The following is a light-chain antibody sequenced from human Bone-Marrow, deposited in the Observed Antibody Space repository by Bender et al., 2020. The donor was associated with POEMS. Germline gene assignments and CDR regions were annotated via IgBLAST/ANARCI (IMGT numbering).Light chain of an antibody. CDR2: EVT. CDR1: SGLLETYNL. CDR3: CTYAETDTLL. V-gene: IGLV2-23*02. J-gene: IGLJ3*02. Sequence: QSALTQPASVSGSPGQSIAISCTGTSGLLETYNLVSWYQQSPGKAPKLLIFEVTRRPSGVSARFSGSKSASTASLTISGLLPEDEGHYYCCTYAETDTLLFGGGTKVTVL.